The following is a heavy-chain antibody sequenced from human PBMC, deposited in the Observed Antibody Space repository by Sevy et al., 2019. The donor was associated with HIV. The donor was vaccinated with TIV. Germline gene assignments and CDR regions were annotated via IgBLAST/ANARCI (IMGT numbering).Heavy chain of an antibody. Sequence: GGSLRLSCEASGFTFGDYYMSWIRQAPGKGLEWISYIDRSGSDLYYADSVKGRFTISRDNGKKSLYLQMRSLRTDDTAVYYCARDLGGVTNQYFYYYMDVWGKGTTVTVSS. D-gene: IGHD3-16*01. J-gene: IGHJ6*03. CDR2: IDRSGSDL. CDR3: ARDLGGVTNQYFYYYMDV. V-gene: IGHV3-11*04. CDR1: GFTFGDYY.